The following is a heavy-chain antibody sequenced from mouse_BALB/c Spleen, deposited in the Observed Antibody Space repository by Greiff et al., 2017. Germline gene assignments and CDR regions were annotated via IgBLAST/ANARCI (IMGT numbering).Heavy chain of an antibody. CDR1: GFTFSNYW. J-gene: IGHJ4*01. CDR2: IRLKSNNYAT. D-gene: IGHD2-1*01. V-gene: IGHV6-6*02. CDR3: TRDGNYGAMDY. Sequence: EVKLQESGGGLVQPGGSMKLSCVASGFTFSNYWMNWVRQSPEKGLEWVAEIRLKSNNYATHYAESVKGRFTISRDDSKSSVYLQMNNLRAEDTGIYYCTRDGNYGAMDYWGQGTSVTVSS.